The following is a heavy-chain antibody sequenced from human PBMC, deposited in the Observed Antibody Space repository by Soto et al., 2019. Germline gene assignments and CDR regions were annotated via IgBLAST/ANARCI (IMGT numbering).Heavy chain of an antibody. V-gene: IGHV3-30*03. J-gene: IGHJ6*02. CDR2: ISYDGSNK. CDR1: GFTFSSYG. CDR3: ARGGPSDGSGSYYCLPSTSTYGMDV. D-gene: IGHD3-10*01. Sequence: QVQLVESGGGVVQPGRSLRLSCAASGFTFSSYGMHWVRQAPGKGLEWVAVISYDGSNKYYADSVKGRFTISRDNSKNTLYLQMNSLRAEDTDVYYCARGGPSDGSGSYYCLPSTSTYGMDVWGQGTTVTVSS.